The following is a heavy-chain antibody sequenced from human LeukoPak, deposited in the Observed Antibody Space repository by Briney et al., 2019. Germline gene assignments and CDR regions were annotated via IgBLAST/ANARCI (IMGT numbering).Heavy chain of an antibody. CDR1: GNYW. Sequence: GGSLRLSCAASGNYWMHWVRQAPGKGLVWVSHVDSDGSWTTYADSVKGRFTISKDNAKNTVYLQMNNLRAEDTAVYYCVSFYETYWGRGTLVTVSS. D-gene: IGHD2-15*01. V-gene: IGHV3-74*01. CDR3: VSFYETY. CDR2: VDSDGSWT. J-gene: IGHJ4*02.